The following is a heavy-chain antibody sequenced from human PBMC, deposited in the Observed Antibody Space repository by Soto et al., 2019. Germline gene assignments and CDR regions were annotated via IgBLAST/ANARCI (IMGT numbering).Heavy chain of an antibody. D-gene: IGHD1-26*01. CDR2: IYYSGST. J-gene: IGHJ4*02. CDR1: GGSISSSSYS. CDR3: ARDDSGFSGSHYIDYFNY. Sequence: SETLSLTCIVSGGSISSSSYSWAWIRQPPGKGLEWIGSIYYSGSTYYNPSLKSRVTISVDTSAGTVYMQLSSLTSEDTAVYYCARDDSGFSGSHYIDYFNYWGQGALVTVSS. V-gene: IGHV4-39*02.